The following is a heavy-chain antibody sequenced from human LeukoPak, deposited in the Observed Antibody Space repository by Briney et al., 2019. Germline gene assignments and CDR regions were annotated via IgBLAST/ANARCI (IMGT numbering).Heavy chain of an antibody. CDR2: INHSGST. CDR1: GGSISSGSYY. D-gene: IGHD6-13*01. J-gene: IGHJ5*02. Sequence: PSETLSLTCTVSGGSISSGSYYWSWIRQPPGKGLEWIGKINHSGSTNYNPSLKSRVTISVDTSKNQFSLKLSSVTAADTAVYYCARSPMVDSSKNWFDPWGQGILVTVSS. CDR3: ARSPMVDSSKNWFDP. V-gene: IGHV4-39*07.